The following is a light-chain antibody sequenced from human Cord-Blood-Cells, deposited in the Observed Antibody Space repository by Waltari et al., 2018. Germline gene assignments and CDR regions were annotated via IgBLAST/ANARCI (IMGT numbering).Light chain of an antibody. Sequence: DLQMTQSPPTLSASVGDRGTNTCRASQSISSWLAWYQQKPGKAPKLLIYDASSLESGVPSRFSGSGSGTEFTRTISSLQPDDFATYYCQQYNSYSRTFGQGTKVEIK. CDR3: QQYNSYSRT. J-gene: IGKJ1*01. CDR2: DAS. CDR1: QSISSW. V-gene: IGKV1-5*01.